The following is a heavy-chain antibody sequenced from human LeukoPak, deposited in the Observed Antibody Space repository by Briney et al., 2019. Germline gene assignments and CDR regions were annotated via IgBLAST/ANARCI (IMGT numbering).Heavy chain of an antibody. CDR2: KKQDGSEK. V-gene: IGHV3-7*01. Sequence: GGSLRLSCAASGFIFSNYWMHWVRQAPGKGLEWVATKKQDGSEKYYVDSAKGRFTISRDNAKNSLYLQMNSLRAEDTAVYYCGRSMDFWGQGTTVTVSS. J-gene: IGHJ6*02. CDR3: GRSMDF. CDR1: GFIFSNYW.